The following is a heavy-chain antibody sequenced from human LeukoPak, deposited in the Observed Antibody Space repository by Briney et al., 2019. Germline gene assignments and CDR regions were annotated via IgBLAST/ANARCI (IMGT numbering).Heavy chain of an antibody. CDR2: FYPEDGET. Sequence: AAVKVSCKVSGYTLTELSMHWVRQAPGKGIEWMGGFYPEDGETIYAQKFQGRVTMTEYTSTDTAYMELSSLRSEDTAVYYCATGVVVAAKSGFDYWGQGTLVTVSS. J-gene: IGHJ4*02. D-gene: IGHD2-15*01. CDR3: ATGVVVAAKSGFDY. CDR1: GYTLTELS. V-gene: IGHV1-24*01.